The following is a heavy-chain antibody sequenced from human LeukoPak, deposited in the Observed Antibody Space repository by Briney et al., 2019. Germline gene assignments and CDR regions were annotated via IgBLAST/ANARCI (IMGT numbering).Heavy chain of an antibody. V-gene: IGHV3-23*01. CDR3: AKGGHSSGWYYFDY. D-gene: IGHD6-19*01. CDR1: GFTFSSYA. J-gene: IGHJ4*02. CDR2: VSGSGNST. Sequence: GGSLRLSCAASGFTFSSYAMSWVRQAPGKGLEWVSGVSGSGNSTYYADSVKGRFTISRDNSKNTLYLQMSSLRAEDTAVYFCAKGGHSSGWYYFDYWGQGTLVTVSS.